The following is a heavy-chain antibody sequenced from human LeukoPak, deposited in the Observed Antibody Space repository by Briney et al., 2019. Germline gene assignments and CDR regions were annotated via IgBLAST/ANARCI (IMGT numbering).Heavy chain of an antibody. V-gene: IGHV3-21*01. D-gene: IGHD3-3*01. J-gene: IGHJ4*02. CDR2: ISSSSSYI. CDR3: ARAGKTTYYDFWSGYYTFDY. CDR1: GLTFSSYS. Sequence: GGSLRLSCAASGLTFSSYSMNWVRQAPGKGLEWVSSISSSSSYIYYADSVKGRFTISRDNAKNSLYLQMNSLRAEDTAVYYCARAGKTTYYDFWSGYYTFDYWGQGTLVTVSS.